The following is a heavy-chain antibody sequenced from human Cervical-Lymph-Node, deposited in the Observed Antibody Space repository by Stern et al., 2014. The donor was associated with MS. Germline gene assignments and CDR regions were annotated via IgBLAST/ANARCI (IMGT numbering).Heavy chain of an antibody. CDR1: GITFSTFG. V-gene: IGHV3-33*03. Sequence: VQLEESGGGVVQPGRSLRLSCVVSGITFSTFGMHWVRQAPGKGLEWVAVIWYDGSKKYYGDSVKGRFIIARDDSKNTLYLQMNSLRVEDTAVYYCAVSGSLGFDPWGQGTLVTVSS. J-gene: IGHJ5*02. CDR3: AVSGSLGFDP. D-gene: IGHD1-26*01. CDR2: IWYDGSKK.